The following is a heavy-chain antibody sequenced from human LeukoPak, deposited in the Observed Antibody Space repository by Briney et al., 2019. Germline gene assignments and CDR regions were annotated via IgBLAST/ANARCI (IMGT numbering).Heavy chain of an antibody. Sequence: SETLSLTCTVSGGSIDSNSWTWIRQPPGKGLEGSGYIYYSGTTNYTPSLKSRVTMSVDMSKNQFSLKLSSVTAADTAVYYCARRSSSWKNWFDPWGQGTLVTVSS. CDR3: ARRSSSWKNWFDP. D-gene: IGHD6-13*01. CDR1: GGSIDSNS. V-gene: IGHV4-59*01. CDR2: IYYSGTT. J-gene: IGHJ5*02.